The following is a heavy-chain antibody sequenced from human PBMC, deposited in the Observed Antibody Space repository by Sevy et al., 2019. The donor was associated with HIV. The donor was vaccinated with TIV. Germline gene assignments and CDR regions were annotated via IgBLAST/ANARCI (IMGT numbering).Heavy chain of an antibody. V-gene: IGHV3-23*01. CDR2: ISGSGGST. CDR1: GFTFSSYA. Sequence: GGSLGLSCAASGFTFSSYAMSWVRQAPGKGLEWVSAISGSGGSTYYADSVKGRFTISRDNSKNTLYLQMNSLRAEDTAVYYCAKDIAPKYYYDSSGYQDYWGQGTLVTVSS. J-gene: IGHJ4*02. D-gene: IGHD3-22*01. CDR3: AKDIAPKYYYDSSGYQDY.